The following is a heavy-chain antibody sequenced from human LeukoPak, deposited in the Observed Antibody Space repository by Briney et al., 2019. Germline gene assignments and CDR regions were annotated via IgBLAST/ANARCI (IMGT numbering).Heavy chain of an antibody. CDR1: GYTFTSYA. CDR3: ARSRIAAAGLLFDY. D-gene: IGHD6-13*01. V-gene: IGHV1-3*01. Sequence: ASVKVSCKASGYTFTSYAMHWVRQAPGQRLEWMGWINAGNGNTKYSQKFQGRVTITRDTSASTAYMELSSLRSEDTAVYYCARSRIAAAGLLFDYWGQGTLVTVSS. J-gene: IGHJ4*02. CDR2: INAGNGNT.